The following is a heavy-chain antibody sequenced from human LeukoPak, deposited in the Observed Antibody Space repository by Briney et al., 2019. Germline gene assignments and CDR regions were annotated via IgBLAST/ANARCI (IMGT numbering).Heavy chain of an antibody. CDR3: AKGVYYDFWTGRFDS. J-gene: IGHJ4*02. D-gene: IGHD3/OR15-3a*01. CDR1: GFTFEGYA. Sequence: PGGSLRLSCAASGFTFEGYAMHWVRQAPGKGLEWVSGISWNSGRIGYADSVKGRFTISRDNAKNSLYLQMNSLRVEDMALYYCAKGVYYDFWTGRFDSWGQGTLVTVSS. CDR2: ISWNSGRI. V-gene: IGHV3-9*03.